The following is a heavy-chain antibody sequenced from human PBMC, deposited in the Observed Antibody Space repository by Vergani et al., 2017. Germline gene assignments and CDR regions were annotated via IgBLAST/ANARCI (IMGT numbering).Heavy chain of an antibody. CDR2: IYYSGST. D-gene: IGHD2-2*01. Sequence: QVQLQESGPGLVKPSQTLSLTCTVSGGSISSGGYYWSWIRQHPGKGLEWIGYIYYSGSTYYNPSLKSRVTISVDTSKNQFSLKLSSVTAADTAVYYCATPSMPYYYYYYMDVWGKGTTVTVSS. J-gene: IGHJ6*03. CDR1: GGSISSGGYY. V-gene: IGHV4-31*03. CDR3: ATPSMPYYYYYYMDV.